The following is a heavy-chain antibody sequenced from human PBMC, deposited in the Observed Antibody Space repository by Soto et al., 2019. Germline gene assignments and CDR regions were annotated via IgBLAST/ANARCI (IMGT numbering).Heavy chain of an antibody. Sequence: GGSLRLSCAVYGFTLSSYSMNWVRQAPGKGLEWVSFISSSSTTIYYADSVRGRFTISRDDAKNSLYLQMNSLRAEDTAVYYCASGFYSRSSVLDYWGPGTLVTVSS. J-gene: IGHJ4*02. CDR2: ISSSSTTI. CDR1: GFTLSSYS. CDR3: ASGFYSRSSVLDY. V-gene: IGHV3-48*01. D-gene: IGHD6-6*01.